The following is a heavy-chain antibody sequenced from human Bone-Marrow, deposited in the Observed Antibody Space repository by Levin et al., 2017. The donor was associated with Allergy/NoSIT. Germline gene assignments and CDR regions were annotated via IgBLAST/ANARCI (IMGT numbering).Heavy chain of an antibody. V-gene: IGHV3-48*02. Sequence: GASVKVSCAASGFTFSSHSMNWVRQAPGKGLEWVSYISTTSSTIYYADSVKGRFTISRDNAKNSLYLQMNSLRDEDTAVYYCARDHITIFSLYFDYWGPGTLVTVSS. J-gene: IGHJ4*02. D-gene: IGHD3-9*01. CDR1: GFTFSSHS. CDR2: ISTTSSTI. CDR3: ARDHITIFSLYFDY.